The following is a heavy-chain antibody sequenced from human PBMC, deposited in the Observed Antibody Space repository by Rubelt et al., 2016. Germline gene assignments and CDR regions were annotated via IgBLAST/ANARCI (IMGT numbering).Heavy chain of an antibody. V-gene: IGHV3-64D*06. CDR2: ISGNGGST. CDR3: AIDQYDY. Sequence: VQLLESGGGLVQPGGSLRLSCSGSGFTFSDYSMHWVRQAPGKGLDYVSVISGNGGSTYYTDSVKGRFTISRDNSKNTVYLHMSSLIAEDTGVDCCAIDQYDYWGQGTMVTVSS. CDR1: GFTFSDYS. J-gene: IGHJ4*02.